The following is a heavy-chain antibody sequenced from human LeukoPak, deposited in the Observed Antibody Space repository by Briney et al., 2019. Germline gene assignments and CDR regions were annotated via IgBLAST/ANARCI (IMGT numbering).Heavy chain of an antibody. CDR2: INPSGDST. CDR1: GYTFTSYY. Sequence: ASVKVSCKASGYTFTSYYMHWVRQAPGQGLEWMGIINPSGDSTSYAQKFQGRVTMTRDTSTSTVYMELSSLRSEDTAVYYCARDSLSSTRLTRIAAAGTMGYWGQGTLVTVSS. J-gene: IGHJ4*02. V-gene: IGHV1-46*01. D-gene: IGHD6-13*01. CDR3: ARDSLSSTRLTRIAAAGTMGY.